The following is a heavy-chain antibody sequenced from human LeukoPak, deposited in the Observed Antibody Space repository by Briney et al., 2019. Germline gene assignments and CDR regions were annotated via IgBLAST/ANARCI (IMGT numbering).Heavy chain of an antibody. CDR1: GFTFSSYS. CDR2: ISSSSSYI. D-gene: IGHD3-22*01. CDR3: ARGRYDSRIFDY. J-gene: IGHJ4*02. V-gene: IGHV3-21*01. Sequence: GGSLRLSCAASGFTFSSYSMNWVRQAPGKGLEWVSFISSSSSYIYYADSVKGRFTISRDNAKKSLYLQMNSLRAEDTAVYYCARGRYDSRIFDYWGQGTLVTVSS.